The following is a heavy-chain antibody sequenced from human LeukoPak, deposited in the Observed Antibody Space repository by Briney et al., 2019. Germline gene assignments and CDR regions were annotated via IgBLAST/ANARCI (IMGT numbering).Heavy chain of an antibody. J-gene: IGHJ4*02. V-gene: IGHV3-30*04. CDR3: ARDQDYFDY. Sequence: GGSLRLSCAASRFTFSYYAIHWVRQAPGKGLEWVAVISYDGSIEYYADSVKGRFTVSRDNSNNTLYLHMNSLRPEDTAVYFCARDQDYFDYWGQGSLVTVSS. CDR1: RFTFSYYA. D-gene: IGHD2-15*01. CDR2: ISYDGSIE.